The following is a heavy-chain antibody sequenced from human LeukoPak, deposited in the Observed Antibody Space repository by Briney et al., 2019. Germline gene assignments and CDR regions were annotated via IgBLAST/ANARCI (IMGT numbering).Heavy chain of an antibody. J-gene: IGHJ6*02. V-gene: IGHV1-2*02. CDR2: INPNSGGT. CDR3: ARDRGRAGAGNIVWYYYYGMDV. Sequence: ASVKASCKASGYTFTGYYMHWVRQAPGQGREWMGWINPNSGGTNYAQKFQGRVTMTRDTSIRTAYMELRRLRSDDTAVYYCARDRGRAGAGNIVWYYYYGMDVWGQGTPVTVSS. CDR1: GYTFTGYY. D-gene: IGHD6-19*01.